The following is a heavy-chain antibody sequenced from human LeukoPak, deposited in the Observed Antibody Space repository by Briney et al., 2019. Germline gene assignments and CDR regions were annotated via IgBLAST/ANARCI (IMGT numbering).Heavy chain of an antibody. Sequence: ASVKVSCKASGYTFTGYYMHWVRQAPGQGLEWMGRINPNSGGTNYAQKFQGRVTMTRDTSIGTAYMELSRLRSDDTAVYYCARWPKYYDFWSGYYRGDFDYWGQGTLVTVSS. J-gene: IGHJ4*02. CDR1: GYTFTGYY. V-gene: IGHV1-2*06. CDR2: INPNSGGT. D-gene: IGHD3-3*01. CDR3: ARWPKYYDFWSGYYRGDFDY.